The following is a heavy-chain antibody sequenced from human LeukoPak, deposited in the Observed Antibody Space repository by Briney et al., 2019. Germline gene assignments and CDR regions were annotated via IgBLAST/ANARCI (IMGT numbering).Heavy chain of an antibody. CDR3: AGRYSGYDFRRPGPHYDSSGYYLFDY. J-gene: IGHJ4*02. Sequence: GRSLRLSCAASGFTFSSYAMHWVRQAPGKGLEWVAVISYDGSNKYYADSVKGRFTISRDNSKNTLYLQMNSLRAEDTAVYCCAGRYSGYDFRRPGPHYDSSGYYLFDYWGQGTLVTVSS. D-gene: IGHD3-22*01. CDR2: ISYDGSNK. V-gene: IGHV3-30*04. CDR1: GFTFSSYA.